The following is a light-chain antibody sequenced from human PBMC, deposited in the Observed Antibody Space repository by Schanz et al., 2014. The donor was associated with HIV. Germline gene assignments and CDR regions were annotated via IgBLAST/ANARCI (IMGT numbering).Light chain of an antibody. V-gene: IGLV1-47*01. CDR3: TSFAGSNNLV. Sequence: QSVLTQPPSVSGTPGQRVTILCSGSSSNIGSNYVYWYQQLPGTAPKLLIYRNDQRPSGVPDRFSGSKSGNTASLTVSGLQADDEADFYCTSFAGSNNLVFGGGTKLTVL. CDR2: RND. J-gene: IGLJ2*01. CDR1: SSNIGSNY.